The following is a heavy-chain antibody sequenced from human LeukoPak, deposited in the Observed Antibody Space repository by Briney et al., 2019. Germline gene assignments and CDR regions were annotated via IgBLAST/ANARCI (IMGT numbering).Heavy chain of an antibody. CDR1: GGSISSYY. CDR2: IYYSGST. V-gene: IGHV4-59*12. CDR3: ARAPYLLGEFDY. Sequence: SETLSLTCTVSGGSISSYYWSWIRQPPGKGLEWIGYIYYSGSTNYNPSLKSRVTISVDTSKNQFSLKLSSVTAADTAVYYCARAPYLLGEFDYWGQGTLVTVSS. J-gene: IGHJ4*02. D-gene: IGHD3-10*01.